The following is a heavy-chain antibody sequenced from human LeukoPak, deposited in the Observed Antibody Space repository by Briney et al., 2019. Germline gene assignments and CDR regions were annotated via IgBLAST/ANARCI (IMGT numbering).Heavy chain of an antibody. Sequence: PSETLSLTCTVSGGSISSGGYYWSWIRQHPGKGLEWIGYIYYSRSTYYNPSLKSRVTISVDTSKNQFSLKLSSVTAADTAVYYCARGGSSGWYTDYWGQGTLVTVSS. J-gene: IGHJ4*02. CDR2: IYYSRST. D-gene: IGHD6-19*01. V-gene: IGHV4-31*03. CDR3: ARGGSSGWYTDY. CDR1: GGSISSGGYY.